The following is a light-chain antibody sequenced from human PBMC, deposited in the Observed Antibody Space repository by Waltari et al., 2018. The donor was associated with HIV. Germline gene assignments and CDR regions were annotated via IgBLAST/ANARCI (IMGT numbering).Light chain of an antibody. CDR2: GAS. J-gene: IGKJ2*01. Sequence: EIIMTQSPATLSVSLGERATLSCRASQSIGSNLAWYQQKPGQAPRLLIYGASTRATGIPARFSGSGSGTECTLTISSLQSEDFAVYYCQQYNNWPPATFGQGTKLEIK. CDR3: QQYNNWPPAT. V-gene: IGKV3-15*01. CDR1: QSIGSN.